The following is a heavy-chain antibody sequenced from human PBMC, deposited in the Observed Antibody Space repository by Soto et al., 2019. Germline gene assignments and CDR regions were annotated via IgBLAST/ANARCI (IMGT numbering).Heavy chain of an antibody. CDR1: GFTFSSYG. CDR2: IWYDGSNK. D-gene: IGHD3-10*01. Sequence: QVQLVESGGGVVQPGRSLRLSCAASGFTFSSYGMHWVRHAPGKGLEWVAVIWYDGSNKYYADSVKGRFTIFRDNSKNTLYLQMNSLRAEDTAVYYCARDEGLGVNYYYYGVDVWGQGTTVTVSS. J-gene: IGHJ6*02. CDR3: ARDEGLGVNYYYYGVDV. V-gene: IGHV3-33*01.